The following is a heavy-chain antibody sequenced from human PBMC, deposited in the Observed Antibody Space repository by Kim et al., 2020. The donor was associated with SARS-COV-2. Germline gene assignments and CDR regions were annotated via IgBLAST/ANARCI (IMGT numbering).Heavy chain of an antibody. Sequence: GGSLRLSCAASGFTFSSYAMSWVRQAPGKGLEWVSAISGSGGSTYYADSVKGRFTISRDNSKNTLYLQMNSLRAEDTAVYYCAKGAEDYDYVWGSYRYTDWGQGTLVTVSS. J-gene: IGHJ4*02. CDR1: GFTFSSYA. CDR2: ISGSGGST. V-gene: IGHV3-23*01. CDR3: AKGAEDYDYVWGSYRYTD. D-gene: IGHD3-16*02.